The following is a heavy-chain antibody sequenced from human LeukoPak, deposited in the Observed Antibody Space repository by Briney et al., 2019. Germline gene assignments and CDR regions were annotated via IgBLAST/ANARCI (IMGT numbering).Heavy chain of an antibody. Sequence: GESLRLSCAASGFTFDDYGMNWVRQAPGKGLEWVSGFNWNGGSTAYADSVKGRFTISRDNAKKSLYLQMNSLRAEDTALYYCARGGRMHYDILTGYYTESQYYFDYWGQGTLVTVSS. CDR2: FNWNGGST. V-gene: IGHV3-20*04. CDR1: GFTFDDYG. CDR3: ARGGRMHYDILTGYYTESQYYFDY. D-gene: IGHD3-9*01. J-gene: IGHJ4*02.